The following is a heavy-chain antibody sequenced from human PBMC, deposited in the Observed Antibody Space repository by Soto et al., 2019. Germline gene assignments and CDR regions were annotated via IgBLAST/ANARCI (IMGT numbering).Heavy chain of an antibody. CDR1: GGSISSGGYY. J-gene: IGHJ4*02. V-gene: IGHV4-31*03. CDR3: ARESTVVSPRQFDY. CDR2: IYYSGST. D-gene: IGHD2-15*01. Sequence: SETLSLTCTVSGGSISSGGYYWSWIRQHPGKGLEWIGYIYYSGSTYYNPSLKSRVTISVDTSKNQFSLKLSSVTAADTAVYYCARESTVVSPRQFDYWGQGTLVTVS.